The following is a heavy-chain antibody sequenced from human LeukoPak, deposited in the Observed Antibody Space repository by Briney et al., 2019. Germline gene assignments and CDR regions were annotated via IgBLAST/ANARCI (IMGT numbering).Heavy chain of an antibody. Sequence: GRSLRPSCAASGFTFSSYAMHWVRQAPGKGLEWVAVISYDGSNKYYADSVKGRFTISRDNSKNTLYLQMNSLRAEDTAVYYCARELMQLVHPHYYYGMDVWGQGTTVTVSS. V-gene: IGHV3-30-3*01. CDR2: ISYDGSNK. CDR3: ARELMQLVHPHYYYGMDV. J-gene: IGHJ6*02. CDR1: GFTFSSYA. D-gene: IGHD6-13*01.